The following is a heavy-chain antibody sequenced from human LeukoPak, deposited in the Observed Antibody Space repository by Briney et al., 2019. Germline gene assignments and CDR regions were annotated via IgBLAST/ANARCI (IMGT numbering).Heavy chain of an antibody. Sequence: GGSLRLSCAASGFTFSNYAMSWVRQAPGKGLEWVSSVSGSGAGTYYADSVKGRFTISRDISKNTLYLQMKSLRAEDTAVYYCAKSETYGSGNSPYYYYYYMDVWGKGTTVTVSS. CDR3: AKSETYGSGNSPYYYYYYMDV. CDR2: VSGSGAGT. V-gene: IGHV3-23*01. J-gene: IGHJ6*03. CDR1: GFTFSNYA. D-gene: IGHD3-10*01.